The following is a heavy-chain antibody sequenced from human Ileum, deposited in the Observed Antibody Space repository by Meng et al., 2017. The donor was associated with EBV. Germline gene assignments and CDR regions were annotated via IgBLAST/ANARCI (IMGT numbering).Heavy chain of an antibody. Sequence: QGKLQEPGPGLVKPSDTLSLTCAVSGYSISSTNWWGWIRQPPGKGLEWIGYIYYSGSTSYNPSLKSRVTMSVDTSKNQFSLNLNSVTAVDTAVYYCARNVPGTSAYYDWGQGTLVTVSS. CDR2: IYYSGST. CDR3: ARNVPGTSAYYD. J-gene: IGHJ4*02. V-gene: IGHV4-28*01. CDR1: GYSISSTNW. D-gene: IGHD3-22*01.